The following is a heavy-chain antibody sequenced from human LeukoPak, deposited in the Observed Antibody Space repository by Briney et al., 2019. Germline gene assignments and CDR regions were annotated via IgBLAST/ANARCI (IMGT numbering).Heavy chain of an antibody. CDR2: INHSGST. D-gene: IGHD5-24*01. V-gene: IGHV4-34*01. CDR1: GGSFSGYY. J-gene: IGHJ4*02. Sequence: SETLSLTYAVYGGSFSGYYWSWIRQPPGKGLEWIGEINHSGSTNYNPSLKSRVTISVDTSKNQFSLKLSSVTAADTAVYYCARRERWLQLPRDYWGQGTLVTVSS. CDR3: ARRERWLQLPRDY.